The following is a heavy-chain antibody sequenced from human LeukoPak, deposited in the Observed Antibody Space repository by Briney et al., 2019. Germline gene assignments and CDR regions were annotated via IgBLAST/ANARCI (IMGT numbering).Heavy chain of an antibody. D-gene: IGHD4-23*01. CDR3: ARDLDGGNSLDY. CDR1: GFTVSSNY. J-gene: IGHJ4*02. V-gene: IGHV3-66*01. CDR2: IYSGGST. Sequence: GVLRLSCAASGFTVSSNYMSWVRQAPGKGLEWVSVIYSGGSTYYADSVKGRFTISRDNSKNTLYLQMNSLRAEDTALYYCARDLDGGNSLDYWGQGTLVAVSS.